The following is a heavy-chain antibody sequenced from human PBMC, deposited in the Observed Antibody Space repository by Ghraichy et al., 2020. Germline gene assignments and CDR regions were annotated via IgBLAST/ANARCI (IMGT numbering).Heavy chain of an antibody. CDR2: IYYSGST. V-gene: IGHV4-61*01. D-gene: IGHD3-22*01. CDR1: GGFVSSGSYY. CDR3: ARSVYDTSGYYYRD. J-gene: IGHJ4*02. Sequence: SETLSLTCTVSGGFVSSGSYYWSWIRQPPGKGLEWIGYIYYSGSTNYNPSLKSRVTISVDTSKNQFSLKLSSVTAADTAVYYCARSVYDTSGYYYRDWGQGTLVTVSS.